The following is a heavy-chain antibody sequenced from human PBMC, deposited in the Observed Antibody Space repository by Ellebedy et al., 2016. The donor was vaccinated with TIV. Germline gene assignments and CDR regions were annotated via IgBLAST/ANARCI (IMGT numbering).Heavy chain of an antibody. CDR1: GGSLGRYS. CDR2: NYSRGST. J-gene: IGHJ5*02. V-gene: IGHV4-4*07. D-gene: IGHD3-22*01. CDR3: ARDDSPFHYESSGLLGLNWFEP. Sequence: MPGGSLRLSCTVSGGSLGRYSWSWIRQPAGKGLEWIGHNYSRGSTNYNPSLKSRVNMSVDASKNQFSLRLNSVTAADTAMYYCARDDSPFHYESSGLLGLNWFEPWGPGVQVIVFS.